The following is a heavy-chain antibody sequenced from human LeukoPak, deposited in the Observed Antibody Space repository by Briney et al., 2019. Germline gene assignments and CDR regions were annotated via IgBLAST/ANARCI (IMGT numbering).Heavy chain of an antibody. V-gene: IGHV1-46*01. J-gene: IGHJ5*02. CDR1: GYTFTSYY. CDR3: VRDVSGYNWFDP. Sequence: ASVKVSCKTSGYTFTSYYMHCVRQAPGQGLEWMGIINPSVGSTNYAQEFQGRVTMTTDTSTSTIYMELGGLRSEDAAIYYCVRDVSGYNWFDPWGQGTLVIVSS. CDR2: INPSVGST. D-gene: IGHD3-3*02.